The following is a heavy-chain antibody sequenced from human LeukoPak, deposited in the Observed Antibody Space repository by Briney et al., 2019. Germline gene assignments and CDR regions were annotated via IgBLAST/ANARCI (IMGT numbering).Heavy chain of an antibody. D-gene: IGHD3-3*01. CDR3: ARDTVGNYYDFRSGSQNYYYYGMDV. V-gene: IGHV1-18*01. Sequence: GASVKVSCKASGYTSTSYGISWVRQAPGQGLEWVGWISAYNGNTNYAQKLQGRVTMTTDTSTSTAYMELRSLRSDDTAVYYCARDTVGNYYDFRSGSQNYYYYGMDVWGQGTTVTVSS. J-gene: IGHJ6*02. CDR1: GYTSTSYG. CDR2: ISAYNGNT.